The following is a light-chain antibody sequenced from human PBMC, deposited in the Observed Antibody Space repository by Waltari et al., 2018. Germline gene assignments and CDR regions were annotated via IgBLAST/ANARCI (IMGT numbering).Light chain of an antibody. CDR1: QIISIY. Sequence: EIVMTQSPATLSVSPGERATLSCRASQIISIYLAGFQPKPGQAPRLLIYHASTRATGIPARLSGSGSGTEFTLTISSLQSEDFAVYYCQQYYDGRTFGQGTKLEIK. V-gene: IGKV3-15*01. CDR3: QQYYDGRT. CDR2: HAS. J-gene: IGKJ2*01.